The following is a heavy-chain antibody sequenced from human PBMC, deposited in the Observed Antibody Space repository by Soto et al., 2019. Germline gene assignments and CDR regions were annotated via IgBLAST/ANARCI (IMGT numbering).Heavy chain of an antibody. Sequence: QVQLVQSGAEVKKPGSSVKVSCKASGGTFSSYAISWVRQAPGPGLEWMGGIIPIFGTANYAQQFQGRVTINADESTSTAYMELSSLRSEDTAVYYCAGGYCSGCSCNWYFDLWGRGTLVTVSS. CDR1: GGTFSSYA. CDR3: AGGYCSGCSCNWYFDL. J-gene: IGHJ2*01. V-gene: IGHV1-69*12. D-gene: IGHD2-15*01. CDR2: IIPIFGTA.